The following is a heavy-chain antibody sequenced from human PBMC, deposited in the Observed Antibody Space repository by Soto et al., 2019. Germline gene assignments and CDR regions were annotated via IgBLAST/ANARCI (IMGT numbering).Heavy chain of an antibody. Sequence: VQLQQSGPGLVKPSETLSLTCSVSGGSVSSGSFHWSWIRESPGKGLQFIGSIFYNGTANYSPSLKNRVYISIDTSQGQFSLRLVSVAAADTAVYYCARIGGWYDIDFWGQGNLVTVSS. D-gene: IGHD6-19*01. CDR2: IFYNGTA. V-gene: IGHV4-61*01. CDR1: GGSVSSGSFH. CDR3: ARIGGWYDIDF. J-gene: IGHJ4*02.